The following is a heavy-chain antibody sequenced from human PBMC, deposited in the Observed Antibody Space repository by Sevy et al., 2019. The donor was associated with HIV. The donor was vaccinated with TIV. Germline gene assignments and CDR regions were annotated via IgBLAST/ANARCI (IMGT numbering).Heavy chain of an antibody. J-gene: IGHJ6*03. Sequence: GESLKISCKGSGYSFTSYWISWVRQMPGKGLEWMGRIDPSDSYTNYSPSFQGHVTISADKSISTAYLQWSSLKASDTAMYYCAVRVGEFGGDYYYYMDVWGKGTTVTVSS. CDR2: IDPSDSYT. CDR1: GYSFTSYW. V-gene: IGHV5-10-1*01. D-gene: IGHD3-16*01. CDR3: AVRVGEFGGDYYYYMDV.